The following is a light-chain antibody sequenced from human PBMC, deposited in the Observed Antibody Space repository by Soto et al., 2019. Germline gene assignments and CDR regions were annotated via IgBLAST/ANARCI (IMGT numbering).Light chain of an antibody. V-gene: IGKV1-8*01. CDR1: QGIISY. CDR2: AAS. Sequence: AIRMTQSPSSFSASPGDRVTITCRARQGIISYFAWYQQKPGKAPKLLIYAASTLQSGVPSRFSGSGSGTDFTLTISCLQSEDFATYYCQQYYSYPYTCGQGTKLEIK. CDR3: QQYYSYPYT. J-gene: IGKJ2*01.